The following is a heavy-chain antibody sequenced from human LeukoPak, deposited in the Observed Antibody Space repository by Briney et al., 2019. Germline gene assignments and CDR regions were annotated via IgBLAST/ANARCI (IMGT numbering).Heavy chain of an antibody. CDR2: IYYSGST. CDR1: GGSISSYY. Sequence: PSETLSLTCTVSGGSISSYYWSWIRQPPGKGLEWIGYIYYSGSTNYNPSLKSRVTISVDTSKNQFSLKLSSVTAADTAVYYCARLHDYGDYYSPFDYWGQGTLVTVSS. V-gene: IGHV4-59*01. J-gene: IGHJ4*02. CDR3: ARLHDYGDYYSPFDY. D-gene: IGHD4-17*01.